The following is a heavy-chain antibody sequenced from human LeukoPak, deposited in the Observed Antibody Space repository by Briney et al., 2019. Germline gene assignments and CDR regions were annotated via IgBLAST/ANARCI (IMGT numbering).Heavy chain of an antibody. Sequence: GESLRLSCEASGFSFSAYSLNWVRQAPGKGLEWISSISSGSSLINYADSVKGRFTISRDNAKSALYLQMNSLRAEDTAVYYCASHQGIVGATTNYWGQGTLVTVSS. CDR3: ASHQGIVGATTNY. V-gene: IGHV3-48*01. D-gene: IGHD1-26*01. J-gene: IGHJ4*02. CDR2: ISSGSSLI. CDR1: GFSFSAYS.